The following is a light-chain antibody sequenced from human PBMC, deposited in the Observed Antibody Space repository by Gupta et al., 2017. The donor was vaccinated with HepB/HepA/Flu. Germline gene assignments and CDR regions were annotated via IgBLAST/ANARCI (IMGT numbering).Light chain of an antibody. Sequence: DVQMTQSPSSLSASVGDRVTITCQASQDIGNHLNWYQQKPGKAPKLLIYHASNLEAGVPSRFSGSGSGTEFTFTISSLQPEDLATYYCEKYDDFYSLTFGGGTKVEIK. CDR3: EKYDDFYSLT. J-gene: IGKJ4*01. CDR2: HAS. V-gene: IGKV1-33*01. CDR1: QDIGNH.